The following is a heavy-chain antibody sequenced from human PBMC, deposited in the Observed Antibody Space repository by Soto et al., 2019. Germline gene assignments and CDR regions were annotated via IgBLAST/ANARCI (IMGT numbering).Heavy chain of an antibody. J-gene: IGHJ4*02. CDR3: ARTSGYDFFFDY. D-gene: IGHD5-12*01. CDR2: INAGNGNT. Sequence: ASVKVSCKASGYTFTSYAMHWVRQAPGQRLEWMGWINAGNGNTKYSQKFQGRVTITRDTSASTAYMELSSLRSEDTAVYYCARTSGYDFFFDYWGQGTLVTVSS. V-gene: IGHV1-3*01. CDR1: GYTFTSYA.